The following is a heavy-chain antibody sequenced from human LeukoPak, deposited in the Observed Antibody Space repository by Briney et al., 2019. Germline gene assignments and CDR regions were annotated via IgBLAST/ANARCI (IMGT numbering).Heavy chain of an antibody. V-gene: IGHV3-7*01. CDR2: IKQEGSEK. D-gene: IGHD1-26*01. CDR1: GFTFRSYW. J-gene: IGHJ2*01. CDR3: ARVVGAGYFDL. Sequence: GGSLRLSCAASGFTFRSYWVSWVRQAPGKGLEWVANIKQEGSEKYYVDSVKGRFTISRDNAKNSLYLQMNSLRAEDTAVYYCARVVGAGYFDLWGRGTLVTVSS.